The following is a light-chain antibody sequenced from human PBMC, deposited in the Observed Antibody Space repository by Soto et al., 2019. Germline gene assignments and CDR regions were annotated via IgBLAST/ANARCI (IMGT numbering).Light chain of an antibody. CDR1: QSVSSN. CDR2: GAS. J-gene: IGKJ1*01. CDR3: QQYNNWPQP. V-gene: IGKV3-15*01. Sequence: EIVMTQSPATLSVSPGERATLSCRASQSVSSNLAWYQQKPGQPPRLLIYGASTRATGIPARFSGSGSGTEFTLPISTLQSEDFAVYYCQQYNNWPQPFGQGTKVEIK.